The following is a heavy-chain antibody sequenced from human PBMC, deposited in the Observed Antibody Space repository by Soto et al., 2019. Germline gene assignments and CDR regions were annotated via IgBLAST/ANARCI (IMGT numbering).Heavy chain of an antibody. CDR1: GFTFGVCA. V-gene: IGHV3-9*01. J-gene: IGHJ4*02. Sequence: EVQLVESGGGLVQPGRSLRLSCDASGFTFGVCAMHWVRQAPGKGLEWVSGISWNSASIGYADSVKGRFTISRDNARNSLYLQMNSLRPEDTALYYCAKAVQSGHDPLDYWGQGTLVTVSS. CDR2: ISWNSASI. CDR3: AKAVQSGHDPLDY. D-gene: IGHD5-12*01.